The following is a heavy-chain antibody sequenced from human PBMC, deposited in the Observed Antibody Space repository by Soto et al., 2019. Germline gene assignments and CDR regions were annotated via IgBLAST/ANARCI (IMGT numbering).Heavy chain of an antibody. Sequence: GGSLRLSCAASGFTFDDYAMHWVRQAPGKGLEWVSGISWNSGSIGYADSVKGRFTISRDNAKNSLYLQMNSLRAEDTALYYCAKGRRYDVVVPAAMNFDYWGQGTLVTVSS. V-gene: IGHV3-9*01. J-gene: IGHJ4*02. CDR2: ISWNSGSI. CDR1: GFTFDDYA. CDR3: AKGRRYDVVVPAAMNFDY. D-gene: IGHD2-2*01.